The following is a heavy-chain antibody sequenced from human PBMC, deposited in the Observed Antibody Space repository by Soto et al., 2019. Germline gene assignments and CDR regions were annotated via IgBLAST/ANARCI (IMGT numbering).Heavy chain of an antibody. V-gene: IGHV3-53*02. Sequence: EVHLVETGGGLIQPGGSLRLSCAASGFSVSTNYMTWVRQAPGKGLEWVSCIYSGGSTYYSNSVKGRFTVFRDTSRDTLYLQMNSLRKEDTAVYYCARGYGSSYGFGYWGQGTLVTVSS. CDR3: ARGYGSSYGFGY. CDR1: GFSVSTNY. J-gene: IGHJ4*02. D-gene: IGHD3-10*01. CDR2: IYSGGST.